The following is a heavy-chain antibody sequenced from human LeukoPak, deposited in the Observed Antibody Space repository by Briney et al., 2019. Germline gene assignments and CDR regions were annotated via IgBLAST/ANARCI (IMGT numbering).Heavy chain of an antibody. CDR1: GFTFDDYG. CDR2: INWNGGST. CDR3: VRDLGGRSGH. V-gene: IGHV3-20*04. J-gene: IGHJ4*02. D-gene: IGHD1-26*01. Sequence: GSLRLSCAASGFTFDDYGMSWVRQAPGKGLEWVSGINWNGGSTGYADSVKGRLTISRDNAKNSLYLQMNSLTAEDTAVYYCVRDLGGRSGHWGQGTLVTVSS.